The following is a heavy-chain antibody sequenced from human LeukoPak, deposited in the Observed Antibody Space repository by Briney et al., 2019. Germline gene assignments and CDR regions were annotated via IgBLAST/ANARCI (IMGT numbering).Heavy chain of an antibody. D-gene: IGHD2-15*01. V-gene: IGHV3-30-3*01. CDR1: AFTFSSYG. CDR3: ARGYSRAAFDI. Sequence: GGSLRLSCAASAFTFSSYGMHWVRQTPGEGLEWVAVISYDGSNKYYADAVKGRFTVSRDNAKNSLLLQMNSLRAEDTALYYCARGYSRAAFDIWGQGTMVTVSS. CDR2: ISYDGSNK. J-gene: IGHJ3*02.